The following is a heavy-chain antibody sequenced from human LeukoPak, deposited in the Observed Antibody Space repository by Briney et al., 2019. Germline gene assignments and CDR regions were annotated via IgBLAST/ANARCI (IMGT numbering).Heavy chain of an antibody. D-gene: IGHD3-10*01. CDR2: ISSSGSTI. Sequence: PGGPLRLSCAASGFTFSSYEMNWVRQAPGKGLEWVSYISSSGSTIHYADSVKGRFTISRDSAKNSLYLQMNSLRDEDTAVYYCARGRAYGLGGDYWGQGTLVTVSS. CDR3: ARGRAYGLGGDY. J-gene: IGHJ4*02. CDR1: GFTFSSYE. V-gene: IGHV3-48*03.